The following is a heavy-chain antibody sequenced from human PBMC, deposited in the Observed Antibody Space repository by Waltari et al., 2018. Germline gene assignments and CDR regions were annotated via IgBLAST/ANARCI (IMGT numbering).Heavy chain of an antibody. CDR3: ARVPSPSSSWYNWFDP. V-gene: IGHV1-46*01. D-gene: IGHD6-13*01. CDR2: INPSGGST. Sequence: QVQLVQSGAEVKKPGASVKVSCKASGYTFTSYYMHWVRQAPGQGLEWMGIINPSGGSTSYAQKFQGRVTMTRDTSTSTVYMELSSLRSEDTAVYYCARVPSPSSSWYNWFDPWGQGTLVTVSS. J-gene: IGHJ5*02. CDR1: GYTFTSYY.